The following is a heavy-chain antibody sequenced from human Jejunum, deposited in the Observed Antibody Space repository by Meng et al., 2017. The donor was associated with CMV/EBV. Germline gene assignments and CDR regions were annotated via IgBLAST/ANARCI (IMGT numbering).Heavy chain of an antibody. CDR2: ISKGGSDT. CDR3: ATYHRGPDYFLDH. J-gene: IGHJ4*02. CDR1: GFIFSTYA. Sequence: SGFIFSTYAMSWVRQATGKGLEWVSGISKGGSDTYYADSMKGRFTMSRDDSTNMVYLQMSSLRADDTARYFCATYHRGPDYFLDHWGQGTLVTVSS. V-gene: IGHV3-23*03. D-gene: IGHD4/OR15-4a*01.